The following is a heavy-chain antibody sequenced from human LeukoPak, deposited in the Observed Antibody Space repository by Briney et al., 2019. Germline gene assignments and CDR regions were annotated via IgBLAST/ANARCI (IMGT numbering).Heavy chain of an antibody. CDR3: AKERLGYQLLIRGGAFDI. V-gene: IGHV3-30*02. CDR2: IRYDGSNK. Sequence: GGSLRLSCAASGFTFSSYGMHWVRQAPGKGLEWVAFIRYDGSNKYYADSVKGRFTISRDNSKNTLYLQMNSLRAEDTAVYYCAKERLGYQLLIRGGAFDIWGQGTMVTVSS. J-gene: IGHJ3*02. D-gene: IGHD2-2*01. CDR1: GFTFSSYG.